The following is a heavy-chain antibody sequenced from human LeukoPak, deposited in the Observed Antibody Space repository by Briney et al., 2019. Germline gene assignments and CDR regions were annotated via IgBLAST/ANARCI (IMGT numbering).Heavy chain of an antibody. D-gene: IGHD5-18*01. Sequence: GGSLRLSCVASGFSVINYAMGWVRQAPGKGLEWVANVKEDGSQTYYVDSVKGRFIISKDNAKNSLYLQMNSLRVEDTAVYYCARMVWLSFFQWGQGTLVTVSS. CDR2: VKEDGSQT. V-gene: IGHV3-7*01. CDR3: ARMVWLSFFQ. J-gene: IGHJ4*02. CDR1: GFSVINYA.